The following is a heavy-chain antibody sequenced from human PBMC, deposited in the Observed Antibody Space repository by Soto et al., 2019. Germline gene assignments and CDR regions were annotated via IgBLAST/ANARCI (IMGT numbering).Heavy chain of an antibody. CDR3: ATWHEGYCSGGSCYSNWLDP. Sequence: GGSLRLSCAASGFSFSDYYMSWIRQAPGKGLEWVSYISSSGSTIYYADSVRGRFTISRDNAKNSLYLQMNSLRAEDTAVYYCATWHEGYCSGGSCYSNWLDPWGQGTLVTVSS. CDR1: GFSFSDYY. V-gene: IGHV3-11*01. J-gene: IGHJ5*02. D-gene: IGHD2-15*01. CDR2: ISSSGSTI.